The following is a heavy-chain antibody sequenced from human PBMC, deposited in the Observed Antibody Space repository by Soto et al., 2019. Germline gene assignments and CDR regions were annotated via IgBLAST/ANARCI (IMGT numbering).Heavy chain of an antibody. J-gene: IGHJ6*02. V-gene: IGHV1-69*01. Sequence: QVQLVQSGAEVKKPGSSVKVSCKASGGTFSSYAISWVRQAPGQGLEWMGGIIPIFGTANYAQKFQGRVTITAEESTSTAYMELSSLRSEDTAVYYCARARNKYSSSSRWGMDVWGQGTTVTVSS. D-gene: IGHD6-6*01. CDR2: IIPIFGTA. CDR1: GGTFSSYA. CDR3: ARARNKYSSSSRWGMDV.